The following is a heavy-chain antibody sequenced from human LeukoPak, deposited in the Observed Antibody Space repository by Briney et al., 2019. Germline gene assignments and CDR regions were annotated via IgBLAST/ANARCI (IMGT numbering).Heavy chain of an antibody. Sequence: ASVKVSCKASGYSFTNYAMNWVRQAPGQGLEFMGWIHPSTGNPAYVQGFSGRFVFSLDTSVTTTYLQISDLKAEDTAVYFCARALDSLGGLSLPDYWGQGTLVTVSS. D-gene: IGHD3-16*02. CDR1: GYSFTNYA. CDR3: ARALDSLGGLSLPDY. V-gene: IGHV7-4-1*02. J-gene: IGHJ4*02. CDR2: IHPSTGNP.